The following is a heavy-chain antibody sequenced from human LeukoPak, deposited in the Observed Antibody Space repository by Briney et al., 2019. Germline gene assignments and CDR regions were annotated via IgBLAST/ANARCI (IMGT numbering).Heavy chain of an antibody. Sequence: GESLKISCKGSGYSFTSYWIGWVRQMPGKGLEWMGIIYPGDSDTRYSPSFQGQVTISADKSISTAYLQWSSLKASDTAMYYCARGRARLEYSSSSPLDAFDIWGQGTMVTVSS. CDR1: GYSFTSYW. J-gene: IGHJ3*02. D-gene: IGHD6-6*01. CDR3: ARGRARLEYSSSSPLDAFDI. V-gene: IGHV5-51*01. CDR2: IYPGDSDT.